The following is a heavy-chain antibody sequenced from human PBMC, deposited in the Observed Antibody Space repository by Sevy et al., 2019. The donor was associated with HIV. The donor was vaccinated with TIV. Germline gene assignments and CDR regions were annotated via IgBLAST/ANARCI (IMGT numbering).Heavy chain of an antibody. Sequence: GGSLRLSCAASGFTFSSYGMHWVRQAPGKGLEWVAVISYNGSNKYYADSVKGRFTISRDNSKNTPYLQMNSLRAEDTAVYYCAKGKYYCDSTGRKDVWGQGTTVTVSS. D-gene: IGHD3-22*01. CDR2: ISYNGSNK. CDR1: GFTFSSYG. CDR3: AKGKYYCDSTGRKDV. V-gene: IGHV3-30*18. J-gene: IGHJ6*02.